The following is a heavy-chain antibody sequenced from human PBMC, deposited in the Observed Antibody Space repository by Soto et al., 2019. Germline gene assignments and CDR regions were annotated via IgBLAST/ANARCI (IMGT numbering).Heavy chain of an antibody. CDR3: ARGHTQGGMDV. Sequence: QVQLVQSGAEVKKPGSSVKVSFRASGGTFSSYTISWVRQAPGQGLEWMGGVIPFLDTSNYAQSFRGRVTIIADKSTNPDYMEVVSLRYEDTAVYYCARGHTQGGMDVWGQLTTVTVS. CDR1: GGTFSSYT. CDR2: VIPFLDTS. J-gene: IGHJ6*02. V-gene: IGHV1-69*06.